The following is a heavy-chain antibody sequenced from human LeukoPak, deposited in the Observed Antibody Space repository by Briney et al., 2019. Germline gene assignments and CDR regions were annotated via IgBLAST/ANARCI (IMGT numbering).Heavy chain of an antibody. CDR1: GFTFSNYW. Sequence: PGGSLRLSCAASGFTFSNYWMIWVRQAPGKGLEWVANIQQDGGQKRYADSVRGRFTVSRDNAQTSLYLHMNSLGAEDTAVYYCARASNPWLQLSWGQGTLVTVSS. D-gene: IGHD5-24*01. V-gene: IGHV3-7*05. CDR2: IQQDGGQK. CDR3: ARASNPWLQLS. J-gene: IGHJ4*02.